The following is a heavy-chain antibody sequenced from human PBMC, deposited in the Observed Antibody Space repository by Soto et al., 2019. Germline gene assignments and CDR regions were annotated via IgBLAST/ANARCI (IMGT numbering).Heavy chain of an antibody. CDR1: GFTFSIYG. CDR2: ISYDGSNK. Sequence: PGGSLRLSCAASGFTFSIYGMHWFRQAPGKGLEWVAVISYDGSNKYYADSVKGRFTISRDNSKNTLYLQMNSLRAEDTAVYYCAINSRYCSSTSCYADWGQGTLVTVSS. CDR3: AINSRYCSSTSCYAD. V-gene: IGHV3-30*03. J-gene: IGHJ4*02. D-gene: IGHD2-2*01.